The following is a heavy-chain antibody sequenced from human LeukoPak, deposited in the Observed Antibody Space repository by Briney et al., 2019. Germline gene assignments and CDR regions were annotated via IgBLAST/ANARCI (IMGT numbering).Heavy chain of an antibody. Sequence: NPSETLSLTCTVSGGSISSYYWSWIRQPPGKGLEWIAYLFYSGSTDYNPSLESRVTISVDTSKNQFSLKLRSVTAADTAVYYCATVAVIRGVTYFDYWGQGTLVTVPS. CDR3: ATVAVIRGVTYFDY. CDR1: GGSISSYY. CDR2: LFYSGST. J-gene: IGHJ4*02. V-gene: IGHV4-59*01. D-gene: IGHD3-10*01.